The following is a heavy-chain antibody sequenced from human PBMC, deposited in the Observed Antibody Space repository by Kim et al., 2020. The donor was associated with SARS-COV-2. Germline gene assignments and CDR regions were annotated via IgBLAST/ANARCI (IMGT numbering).Heavy chain of an antibody. D-gene: IGHD6-13*01. Sequence: GGSLRLSCAASGFTFSSYAMSWVRQAPGKGLEWVSAISGSGGSTYYSDSVKGRFTISRDNSKNTLYLQMNSLRAEDTAVYYCAKDSRVVAAAGTDFDYWGQGTLVTVSS. V-gene: IGHV3-23*01. CDR3: AKDSRVVAAAGTDFDY. J-gene: IGHJ4*02. CDR1: GFTFSSYA. CDR2: ISGSGGST.